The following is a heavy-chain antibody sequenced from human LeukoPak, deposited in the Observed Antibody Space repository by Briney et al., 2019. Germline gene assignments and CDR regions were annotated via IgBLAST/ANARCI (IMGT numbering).Heavy chain of an antibody. J-gene: IGHJ4*02. D-gene: IGHD6-19*01. CDR1: GGSISSYD. CDR3: ARDISSGWCDY. CDR2: IYHSGST. Sequence: SETLSLTCTVSGGSISSYDWSWIGQPPGKGLEWIGSIYHSGSTYYNPSLKSRVTISVDTSKNQFSLKLSSVTAADTAVYYCARDISSGWCDYWGQGTLVTVSS. V-gene: IGHV4-59*01.